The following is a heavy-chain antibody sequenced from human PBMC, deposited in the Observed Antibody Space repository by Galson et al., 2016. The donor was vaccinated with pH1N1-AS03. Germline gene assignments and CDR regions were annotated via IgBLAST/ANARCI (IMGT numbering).Heavy chain of an antibody. Sequence: SLRLSCAASGFTFSSYGMHWVRQAPGKGLEWLTFVRHDGNNQYYADSVKGRFTVSRDNSKNTLSLQMDSLRAEDTAIYYCAKLSLGYCAYWGQGTLVTVSS. CDR1: GFTFSSYG. CDR2: VRHDGNNQ. CDR3: AKLSLGYCAY. J-gene: IGHJ4*02. D-gene: IGHD2-15*01. V-gene: IGHV3-30*02.